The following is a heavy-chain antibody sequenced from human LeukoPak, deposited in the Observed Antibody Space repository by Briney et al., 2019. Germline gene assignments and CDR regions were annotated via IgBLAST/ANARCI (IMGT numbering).Heavy chain of an antibody. CDR3: ARDAMAAFDI. Sequence: ASVKVSCKASRYTVTSYVISWVRQSPGQRLECMGWINPNSGVTNYAQKFQGRVTMTRDTSITTAYMELSRLRSDATAVYSCARDAMAAFDIWGQGTMVTVSS. D-gene: IGHD5-24*01. J-gene: IGHJ3*02. CDR2: INPNSGVT. V-gene: IGHV1-2*02. CDR1: RYTVTSYV.